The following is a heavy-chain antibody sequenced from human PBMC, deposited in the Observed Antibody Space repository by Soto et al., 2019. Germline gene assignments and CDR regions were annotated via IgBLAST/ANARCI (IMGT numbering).Heavy chain of an antibody. Sequence: PGLPLRHSCAAAEFTISRYDIHCVRKTAGKGPEWVSGIGNAGDTYYSGSVKGRFTISRDSAKNSVYLQMNTLRAEDTAVYYCARGMRNYGDFGWWFDPWGQGTLVTVSS. CDR1: EFTISRYD. V-gene: IGHV3-13*01. D-gene: IGHD4-17*01. J-gene: IGHJ5*02. CDR2: IGNAGDT. CDR3: ARGMRNYGDFGWWFDP.